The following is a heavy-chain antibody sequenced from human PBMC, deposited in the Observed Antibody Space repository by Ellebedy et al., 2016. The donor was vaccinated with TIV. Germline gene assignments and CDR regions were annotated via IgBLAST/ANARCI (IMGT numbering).Heavy chain of an antibody. CDR1: SYTFTSYG. D-gene: IGHD7-27*01. J-gene: IGHJ2*01. CDR2: ISAYNGNT. V-gene: IGHV1-18*01. Sequence: ASVKVSXKASSYTFTSYGISWVRQAPGQGLEWMGWISAYNGNTNYAQKLQGRVTMTTDTSTGTAYMELSSLRSEDTAVYYCAREKETGDWYFDLWGRGTLVTVSS. CDR3: AREKETGDWYFDL.